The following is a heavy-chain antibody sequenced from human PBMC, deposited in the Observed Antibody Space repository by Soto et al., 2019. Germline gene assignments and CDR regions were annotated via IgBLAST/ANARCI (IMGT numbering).Heavy chain of an antibody. V-gene: IGHV3-30-3*01. Sequence: QVQLMESGGGVVQPGGSLRLSSATSGFTFSSYAMHWVRQAPGKGLEWVAVISYDGSNKYYADSVKGRFTISRDNSKNTLYLQMNSLRAEDTAVYYCAREKEGIAVAGFDYWGQGTLVTVSS. CDR3: AREKEGIAVAGFDY. D-gene: IGHD6-19*01. CDR2: ISYDGSNK. J-gene: IGHJ4*02. CDR1: GFTFSSYA.